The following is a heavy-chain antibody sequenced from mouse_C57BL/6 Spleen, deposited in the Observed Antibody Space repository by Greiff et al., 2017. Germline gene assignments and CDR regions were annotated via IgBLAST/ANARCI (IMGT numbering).Heavy chain of an antibody. CDR1: GYTFTSYW. D-gene: IGHD3-2*02. CDR3: ARRGDSSGYALDY. Sequence: QVQLQQPGAELVKPGASVKLSCKASGYTFTSYWMQWVKQRPGQGLEWIGEIDPSDSYTNYNQKFKGKATLTVDTSSSTAYMQLSSLTSEDSAVYYCARRGDSSGYALDYWGQGTTLTVSS. J-gene: IGHJ2*01. V-gene: IGHV1-50*01. CDR2: IDPSDSYT.